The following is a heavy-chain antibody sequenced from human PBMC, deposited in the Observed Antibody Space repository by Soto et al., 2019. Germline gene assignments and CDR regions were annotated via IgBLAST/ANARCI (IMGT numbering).Heavy chain of an antibody. Sequence: QVQLQQWGEELLKPSETLFLTSAVYGGSLSGYYWSWFGPPPGKGMKWIGEINNSGSTNYNPSLRSRVTISVDTSKNQFSLMLRSVTAADTAVYYCARGQGWAKYWGQGTLVTVSS. CDR3: ARGQGWAKY. J-gene: IGHJ4*02. V-gene: IGHV4-34*01. CDR2: INNSGST. CDR1: GGSLSGYY. D-gene: IGHD3-16*01.